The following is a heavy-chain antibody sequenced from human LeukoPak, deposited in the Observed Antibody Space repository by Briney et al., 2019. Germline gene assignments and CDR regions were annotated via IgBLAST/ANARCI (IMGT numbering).Heavy chain of an antibody. Sequence: GGSLRLSCAASGFTFSSYAMSWVRRAPGKGLEWVSAISGSGGSTYYADSVKGRFTISRDNSKNTLYLQMNSLRAEDTAVYYCAKDRPTYVWGSYRYPHFDYWGQGTLVTVSS. V-gene: IGHV3-23*01. CDR2: ISGSGGST. J-gene: IGHJ4*02. CDR3: AKDRPTYVWGSYRYPHFDY. D-gene: IGHD3-16*02. CDR1: GFTFSSYA.